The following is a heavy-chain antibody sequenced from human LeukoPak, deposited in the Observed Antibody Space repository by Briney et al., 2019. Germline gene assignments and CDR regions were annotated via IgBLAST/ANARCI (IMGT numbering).Heavy chain of an antibody. CDR1: GYTFTSYG. V-gene: IGHV1-18*01. Sequence: GASVKVSCKASGYTFTSYGISWVRQAPGQGLEWMGWISAYNGNTNYAQKLQGRVTMSTDTSTNTAYMELRSLRSDDTAVYYCARSVNSYGFNGGFDYWGQGTLVTVSS. D-gene: IGHD5-18*01. J-gene: IGHJ4*02. CDR2: ISAYNGNT. CDR3: ARSVNSYGFNGGFDY.